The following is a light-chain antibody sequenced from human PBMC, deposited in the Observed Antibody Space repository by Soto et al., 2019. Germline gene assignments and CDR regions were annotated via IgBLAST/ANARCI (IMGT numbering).Light chain of an antibody. CDR1: LNDVGGYNF. V-gene: IGLV2-14*03. Sequence: GLNHPASGDRVHRGGGPIFRTRTLNDVGGYNFVSWYQQYPGKAPKLMICDVSNRPSGVSNRFSGSKSGNTASLTISGLQAEDEADYYCSSFTGSNYVFGTGTKVTVL. CDR2: DVS. J-gene: IGLJ1*01. CDR3: SSFTGSNYV.